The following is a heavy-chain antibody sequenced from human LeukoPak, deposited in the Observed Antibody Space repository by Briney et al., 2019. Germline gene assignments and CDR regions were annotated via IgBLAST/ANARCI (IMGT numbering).Heavy chain of an antibody. Sequence: ASVKVSCKASGYTFTSHDINWVRQATGQGLEWMGWMNPNSGNTGYAQKFQGRVTITADKSTSTAYMELSSLRSEDTAVYYCARVFSYGYHFDYWGQGTLVTVSS. CDR2: MNPNSGNT. CDR3: ARVFSYGYHFDY. J-gene: IGHJ4*02. CDR1: GYTFTSHD. V-gene: IGHV1-8*01. D-gene: IGHD5-18*01.